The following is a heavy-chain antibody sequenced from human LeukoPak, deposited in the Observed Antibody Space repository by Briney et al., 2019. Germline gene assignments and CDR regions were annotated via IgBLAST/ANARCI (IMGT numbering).Heavy chain of an antibody. CDR3: TRTSSYGSGSYGYYYYYMDV. CDR1: GGSISSYY. D-gene: IGHD3-10*01. Sequence: SETLSLTCTVSGGSISSYYWSWIRQPPGKGLEWWGYFYYSGSTNYNPSLKSRVTISVDTSKTQFSLKLSSVTAADTAVYYCTRTSSYGSGSYGYYYYYMDVWGKGTMVTISS. V-gene: IGHV4-59*01. CDR2: FYYSGST. J-gene: IGHJ6*03.